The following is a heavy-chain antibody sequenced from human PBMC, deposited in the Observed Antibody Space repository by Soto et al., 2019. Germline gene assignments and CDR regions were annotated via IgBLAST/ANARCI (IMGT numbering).Heavy chain of an antibody. J-gene: IGHJ4*02. CDR1: GFTLRNSW. CDR2: INRDGSHK. V-gene: IGHV3-7*01. D-gene: IGHD2-21*02. Sequence: EVPLVESGGGLVQPGGSLRLSCAASGFTLRNSWMYWVRQAPGKGLEWVANINRDGSHKYYVDSVKGRFTISRDNAENSVFLQMISLRAEDTAIYYCATKGDALNYWGQGTLVTVSS. CDR3: ATKGDALNY.